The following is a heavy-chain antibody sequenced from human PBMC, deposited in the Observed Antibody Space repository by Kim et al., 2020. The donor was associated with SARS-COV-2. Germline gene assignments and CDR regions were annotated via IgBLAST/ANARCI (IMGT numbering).Heavy chain of an antibody. CDR3: ARDGSGSYYIEGCDY. D-gene: IGHD3-10*01. Sequence: GGSLRLSCAASGFTFSSYGMHWVRQAPGKGLEWVAVIWYDGSNKYYADSVKGRFTISRDNSKNTLYLQMNSLRAEDTAVYYCARDGSGSYYIEGCDYWGQGTLVTVSS. CDR2: IWYDGSNK. CDR1: GFTFSSYG. V-gene: IGHV3-33*01. J-gene: IGHJ4*02.